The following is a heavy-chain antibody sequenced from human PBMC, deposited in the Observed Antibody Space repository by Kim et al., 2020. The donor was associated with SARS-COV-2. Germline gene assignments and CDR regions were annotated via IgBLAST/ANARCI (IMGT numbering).Heavy chain of an antibody. J-gene: IGHJ4*02. Sequence: SETLSLTCAVSGDSISSTNWWSWVRQPPGKGLEWIGEIYHSGSTNYNPSLKSRVTISVDKSKNQFSLKLSSVTAADTAVYHCARVPGVVGATGFDYWGQGNLVTVSS. CDR2: IYHSGST. CDR3: ARVPGVVGATGFDY. CDR1: GDSISSTNW. D-gene: IGHD1-26*01. V-gene: IGHV4-4*02.